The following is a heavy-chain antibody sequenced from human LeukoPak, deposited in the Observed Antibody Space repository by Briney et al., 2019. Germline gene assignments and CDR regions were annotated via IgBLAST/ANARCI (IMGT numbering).Heavy chain of an antibody. D-gene: IGHD6-19*01. CDR3: ARHSSSGWRKVNWFDP. CDR1: GYTFTGYY. J-gene: IGHJ5*02. CDR2: INPNSGGT. V-gene: IGHV1-2*02. Sequence: GASVKVSCKASGYTFTGYYMHWVRQASGQGLEWMGWINPNSGGTNYAQKFQGRVTMTRDTSISTAYMELSRLRSDDTAVYYCARHSSSGWRKVNWFDPWGQGTLVTVSS.